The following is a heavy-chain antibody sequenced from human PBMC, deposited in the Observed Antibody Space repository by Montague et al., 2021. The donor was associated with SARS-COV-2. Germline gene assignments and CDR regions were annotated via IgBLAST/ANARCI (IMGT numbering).Heavy chain of an antibody. CDR2: INHSGST. CDR1: GGSFSGYY. J-gene: IGHJ6*02. V-gene: IGHV4-34*01. D-gene: IGHD2-2*01. Sequence: SETLSLTCAVYGGSFSGYYWSWIRQRPGTGLEWIGEINHSGSTNYNPSLKSRVTISVDTSKNQFPLKLSSVTAADTAVYFCARGFRSVVPAVLGVAFYYYYGWGVWGQGTTVTVSS. CDR3: ARGFRSVVPAVLGVAFYYYYGWGV.